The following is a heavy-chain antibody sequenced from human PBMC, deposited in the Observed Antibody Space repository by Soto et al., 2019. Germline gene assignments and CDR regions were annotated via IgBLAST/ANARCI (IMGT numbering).Heavy chain of an antibody. CDR3: AKDIGRSLGNGYYMEY. J-gene: IGHJ4*02. V-gene: IGHV3-23*01. Sequence: PGGFLRLSCVASGHTFNNSAMTWVRMSPGKGLEWVSSISANSXXTYYAXXVXXRFTISRDNSKNTLYLHMSGLSAEDTALYYCAKDIGRSLGNGYYMEYWGQGTVVTVSS. CDR1: GHTFNNSA. D-gene: IGHD3-3*01. CDR2: ISANSXXT.